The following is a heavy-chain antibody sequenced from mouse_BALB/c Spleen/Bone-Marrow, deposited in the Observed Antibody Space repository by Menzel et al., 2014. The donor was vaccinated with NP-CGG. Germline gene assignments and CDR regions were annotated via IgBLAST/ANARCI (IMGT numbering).Heavy chain of an antibody. CDR3: ARYYDYYFDY. D-gene: IGHD2-4*01. V-gene: IGHV3-5*02. CDR2: IYYSGTI. J-gene: IGHJ2*01. Sequence: DVQLQESGPGLVKPSQTVSLTCTVTGISIXTGNYRWSWIRQFPGNKLEWIGYIYYSGTITYNPSLTSRTTITRDTSKNQFFLEMNSLTAEDTATYYCARYYDYYFDYWGQGTTLTVSS. CDR1: GISIXTGNYR.